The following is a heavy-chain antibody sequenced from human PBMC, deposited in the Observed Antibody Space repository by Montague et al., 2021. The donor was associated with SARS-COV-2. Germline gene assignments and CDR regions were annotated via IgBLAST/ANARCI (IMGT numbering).Heavy chain of an antibody. Sequence: PALLKPTQTLTLTCTFSGFSLNTSGEGVGWVRQPPGKALEWLALIYWDDDKRYSPSLKSRSTISKDTTKNEVVLTVANMDPVDTATYYCARYGDSGSWFDPWGQGTLVTVSS. CDR2: IYWDDDK. CDR3: ARYGDSGSWFDP. V-gene: IGHV2-5*02. CDR1: GFSLNTSGEG. D-gene: IGHD4-17*01. J-gene: IGHJ5*02.